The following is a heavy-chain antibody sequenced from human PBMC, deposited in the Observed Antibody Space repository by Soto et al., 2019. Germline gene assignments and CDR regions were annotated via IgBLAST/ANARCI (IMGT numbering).Heavy chain of an antibody. J-gene: IGHJ3*02. D-gene: IGHD4-4*01. V-gene: IGHV1-69*13. CDR3: ASPNSPVGAFEI. Sequence: GASVKVSCKASGGTFSSYAISWVRQAPGQGLEWMGGIIPIFGTANYAQKFQGRVTITADESTSTAYMELSSLRSEDTAVYYCASPNSPVGAFEIWGQGTMVTVSS. CDR1: GGTFSSYA. CDR2: IIPIFGTA.